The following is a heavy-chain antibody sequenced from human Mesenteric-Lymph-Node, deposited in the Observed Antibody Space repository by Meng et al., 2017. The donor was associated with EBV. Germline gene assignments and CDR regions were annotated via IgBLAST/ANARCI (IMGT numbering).Heavy chain of an antibody. D-gene: IGHD6-13*01. CDR2: MNPSTGNT. CDR3: ARYVGAVGQRSDY. J-gene: IGHJ4*02. Sequence: QVQLVQSGAEVKKPGASVKLSCKASGYIFTSIDINWVRQAPGQGLEWMGWMNPSTGNTGYAQKFQGRVTMTRDTSIGTAYMELNNLGSGDTGVYYCARYVGAVGQRSDYWGQGTLVTVSS. CDR1: GYIFTSID. V-gene: IGHV1-8*01.